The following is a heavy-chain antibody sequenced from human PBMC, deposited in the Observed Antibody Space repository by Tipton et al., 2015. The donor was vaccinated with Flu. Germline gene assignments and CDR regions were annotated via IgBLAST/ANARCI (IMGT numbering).Heavy chain of an antibody. D-gene: IGHD6-13*01. J-gene: IGHJ4*02. CDR1: GFTFSSYW. Sequence: GSLRLSCAASGFTFSSYWMNWVRQAPGKGLEWVAKIKQDGSEKYYVDSVKGRFTISRDNAKNSLYLQMNSLRAEDTAVYFCARSSYSSNWFFDYWGQGTLVTVSS. CDR3: ARSSYSSNWFFDY. CDR2: IKQDGSEK. V-gene: IGHV3-7*01.